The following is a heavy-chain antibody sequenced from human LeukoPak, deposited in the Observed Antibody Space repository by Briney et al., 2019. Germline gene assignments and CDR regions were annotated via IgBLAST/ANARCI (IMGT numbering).Heavy chain of an antibody. CDR3: ARDGVVGTGIAFDI. D-gene: IGHD7-27*01. CDR1: GYSFITYD. J-gene: IGHJ3*02. Sequence: ASVKVSCKASGYSFITYDMYWVREAPAQRPEWMGWIIPGNGKTKYSQKFQGRVSITRDTSATTVYMDLSSLRSEDTAVYYCARDGVVGTGIAFDIWGQGTMVTVSS. V-gene: IGHV1-3*01. CDR2: IIPGNGKT.